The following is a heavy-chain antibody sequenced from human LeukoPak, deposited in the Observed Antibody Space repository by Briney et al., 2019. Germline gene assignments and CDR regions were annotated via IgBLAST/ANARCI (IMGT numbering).Heavy chain of an antibody. V-gene: IGHV3-48*04. Sequence: PGGSLRLSCTVSGFTVSSNSMSWVRQAPGKGLEWVSYISSSGSTIYYADSVKGRFTISRDNAKNSLYLQMNSLRAEDTAVYYCARDEGYSYGYPTWGQGTLVTVSS. CDR3: ARDEGYSYGYPT. CDR1: GFTVSSNS. CDR2: ISSSGSTI. J-gene: IGHJ4*02. D-gene: IGHD5-18*01.